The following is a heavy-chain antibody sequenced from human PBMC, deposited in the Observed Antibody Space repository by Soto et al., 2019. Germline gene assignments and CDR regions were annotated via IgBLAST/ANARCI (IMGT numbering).Heavy chain of an antibody. CDR1: GGTFSSYT. CDR2: IIPILGIA. CDR3: ARDPPYCGGDCYSLYFQH. J-gene: IGHJ1*01. Sequence: QVQLVQSGAEVKKPGSSVKVSCKASGGTFSSYTISWVRQAPGQGLEWMGRIIPILGIANYAQKFQGRVTSTADNSTSTAYMELSSLRSEDTAVYYCARDPPYCGGDCYSLYFQHWGQGTLVTVSS. V-gene: IGHV1-69*08. D-gene: IGHD2-21*02.